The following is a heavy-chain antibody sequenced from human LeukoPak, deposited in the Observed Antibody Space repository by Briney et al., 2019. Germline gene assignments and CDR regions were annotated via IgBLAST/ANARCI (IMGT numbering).Heavy chain of an antibody. V-gene: IGHV4-61*02. CDR3: ARDEEFYYYMDV. Sequence: KPSQTLSLTCTVSGGSISSGSYYWSWIRQPAGKGLEWIGRIYTSGSTNYNPSPKSRVTISVDTSKNQFSLKLSSVTAADTAVYYCARDEEFYYYMDVWGKGTTVTVSS. J-gene: IGHJ6*03. CDR1: GGSISSGSYY. CDR2: IYTSGST.